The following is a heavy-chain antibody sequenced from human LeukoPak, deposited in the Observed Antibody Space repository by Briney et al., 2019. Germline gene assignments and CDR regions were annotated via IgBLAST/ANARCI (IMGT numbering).Heavy chain of an antibody. V-gene: IGHV4-59*01. CDR1: GGSISSYY. J-gene: IGHJ5*02. CDR3: ARDPRGGTSGDNWFDP. D-gene: IGHD1-1*01. Sequence: PSETLSLACTVSGGSISSYYWSWIRQPPGKGLEWIGYIYYSGSTNYNPSLKSRVTISVDTSKNQFSLKLNSVTAADTAVYYCARDPRGGTSGDNWFDPWGQGTLVTVSS. CDR2: IYYSGST.